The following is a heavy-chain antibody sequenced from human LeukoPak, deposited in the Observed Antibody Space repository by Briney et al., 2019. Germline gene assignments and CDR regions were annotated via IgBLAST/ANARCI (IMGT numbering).Heavy chain of an antibody. J-gene: IGHJ5*02. CDR2: IYHSGNT. V-gene: IGHV4-38-2*02. CDR3: ARELGYCSSTSCSSDWFDP. D-gene: IGHD2-2*01. Sequence: SETLSLTCTVSNYSISDAYYWGWIRQPPGKGLEWIGNIYHSGNTHYNPYLKSRVTISVDTSKNHFSLELSSVTAADTAVYYCARELGYCSSTSCSSDWFDPWGQGTLVTVSS. CDR1: NYSISDAYY.